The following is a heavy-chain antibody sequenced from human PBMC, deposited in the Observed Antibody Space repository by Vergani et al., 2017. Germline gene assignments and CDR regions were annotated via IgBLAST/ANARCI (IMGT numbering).Heavy chain of an antibody. V-gene: IGHV3-30*02. Sequence: QVQLVESGGGVVQRGGSLRLSCATSGFTLSNYHMQWIRQGPGKGLEFVAFIQFDGSNQYYADSVKGRFTLSRDFSKNTLYLQMNSLRTDDTATYYFAKHFRGWGIDYWGQGTQVIVSS. J-gene: IGHJ4*02. D-gene: IGHD3-16*01. CDR1: GFTLSNYH. CDR3: AKHFRGWGIDY. CDR2: IQFDGSNQ.